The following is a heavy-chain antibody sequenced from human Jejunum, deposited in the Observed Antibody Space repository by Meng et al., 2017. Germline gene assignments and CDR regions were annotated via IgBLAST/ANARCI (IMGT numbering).Heavy chain of an antibody. CDR1: GGSVSSAGYQ. CDR2: AST. J-gene: IGHJ4*02. V-gene: IGHV4-61*08. D-gene: IGHD1-26*01. CDR3: ARDHMGSLDY. Sequence: QVRFQESGPGVVRPSETLSLFCSVSGGSVSSAGYQWSWIRQPPGKGLEWIGYASTNYNPSLKSRVTISVDTSKNQFSLRLTSVTAADTAVYYCARDHMGSLDYWGQRILVTVSS.